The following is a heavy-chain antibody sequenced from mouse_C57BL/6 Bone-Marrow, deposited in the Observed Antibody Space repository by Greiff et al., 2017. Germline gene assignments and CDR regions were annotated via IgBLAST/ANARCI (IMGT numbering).Heavy chain of an antibody. CDR2: IHPNSGST. J-gene: IGHJ2*01. D-gene: IGHD2-1*01. V-gene: IGHV1-64*01. CDR3: ARAIYYKDY. CDR1: GYTFTSYW. Sequence: QVQLQQSGAELVKPGASVKLSCKASGYTFTSYWMHWVKQRPGQGLEWIGMIHPNSGSTNYNEKFKSKDTLTVDKSSSTTYMQLSSLTSEDSAVYYCARAIYYKDYWGQGTTLTVSS.